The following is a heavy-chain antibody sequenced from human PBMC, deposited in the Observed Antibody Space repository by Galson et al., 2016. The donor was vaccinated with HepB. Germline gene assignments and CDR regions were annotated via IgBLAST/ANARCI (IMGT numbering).Heavy chain of an antibody. CDR3: ARVPRFPMGVVVFDY. CDR2: IIPFFGAA. CDR1: GGTFSSYV. Sequence: SVKVSCKASGGTFSSYVISWVRLAPGEGLEWMGGIIPFFGAAHYAQKFRGRVTITADESTSTAYMELSSLSSEDTAVYFCARVPRFPMGVVVFDYWGQGTLVTVTS. J-gene: IGHJ4*02. V-gene: IGHV1-69*13. D-gene: IGHD1-26*01.